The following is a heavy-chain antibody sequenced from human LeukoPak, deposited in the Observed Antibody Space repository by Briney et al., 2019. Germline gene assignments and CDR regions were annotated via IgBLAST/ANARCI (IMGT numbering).Heavy chain of an antibody. CDR3: ARAGYSYGDYYYYYYMDV. J-gene: IGHJ6*03. D-gene: IGHD5-18*01. CDR1: NYSISTDYY. CDR2: IYHSGST. Sequence: PSETLSLTCTVSNYSISTDYYWGWIRQPPGKGLEWIGSIYHSGSTYYNPSLKSRVTISVDTSKNQFSLKLSSVTAADTAVYYCARAGYSYGDYYYYYYMDVWGKGTTVTVSS. V-gene: IGHV4-38-2*02.